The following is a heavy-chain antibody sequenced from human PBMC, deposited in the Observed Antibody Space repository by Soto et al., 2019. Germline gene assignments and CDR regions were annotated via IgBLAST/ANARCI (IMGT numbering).Heavy chain of an antibody. CDR2: INPNSGGT. J-gene: IGHJ6*02. CDR3: ARGEAVRFYYYGMDV. D-gene: IGHD6-6*01. CDR1: GYTFTGYY. Sequence: ASVKVSCKASGYTFTGYYMHWVRQAPGQGLEWMGWINPNSGGTNYAQKFQGWVTMTRDTSISTAYMELSRLRSDDTAVYYCARGEAVRFYYYGMDVWGQGTTVTVSS. V-gene: IGHV1-2*04.